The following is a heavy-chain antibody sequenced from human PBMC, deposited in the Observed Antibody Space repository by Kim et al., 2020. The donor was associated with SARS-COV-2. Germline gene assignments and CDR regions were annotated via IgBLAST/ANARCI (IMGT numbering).Heavy chain of an antibody. CDR2: ISGTGGGT. D-gene: IGHD4-17*01. Sequence: GSLRLSCAASGFTFSSYAMSWVRQAPGKGLEWVSAISGTGGGTFYADSVKGRFTISRDNSKNTLYLQMNSLRAEDTAIYFCAERNTHYSDYNFDYWGQG. CDR1: GFTFSSYA. CDR3: AERNTHYSDYNFDY. V-gene: IGHV3-23*01. J-gene: IGHJ4*02.